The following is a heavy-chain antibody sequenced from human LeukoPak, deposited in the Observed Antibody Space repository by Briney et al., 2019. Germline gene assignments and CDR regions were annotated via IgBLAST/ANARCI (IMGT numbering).Heavy chain of an antibody. V-gene: IGHV4-4*07. CDR3: ARDLGFWSGPDY. CDR1: GGSISGYY. J-gene: IGHJ4*02. D-gene: IGHD3-3*01. Sequence: PSETLSLTCTVSGGSISGYYWSWIRQPAGKGLQWIGRIYSSGSTNYNPSLKSRVTISVDTSKNQFSLRLSTVTLEGTAVYYCARDLGFWSGPDYWGQGTLVTVSP. CDR2: IYSSGST.